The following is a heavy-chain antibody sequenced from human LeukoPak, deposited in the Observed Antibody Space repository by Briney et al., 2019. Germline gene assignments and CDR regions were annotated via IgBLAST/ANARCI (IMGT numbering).Heavy chain of an antibody. CDR3: ARDSSGYYHWFDP. V-gene: IGHV4-59*01. J-gene: IGHJ5*02. Sequence: SETLSLTCTVPGGSISSYYWSWIRQPPGKGLEWIGYIYYSGTTNYNPSLKSRVTLSVDTSKNQFSLKLTSVTAADTAVYYCARDSSGYYHWFDPWGQGTLVTVSS. CDR2: IYYSGTT. CDR1: GGSISSYY. D-gene: IGHD3-22*01.